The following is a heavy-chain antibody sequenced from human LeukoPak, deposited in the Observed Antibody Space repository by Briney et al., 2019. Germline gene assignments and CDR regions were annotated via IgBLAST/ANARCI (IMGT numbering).Heavy chain of an antibody. V-gene: IGHV4-59*12. J-gene: IGHJ4*02. CDR2: IYYSGST. CDR1: GGSISSYY. D-gene: IGHD3-3*01. Sequence: SETLSLTCTVSGGSISSYYWSWIRQPPGKGLEWIGYIYYSGSTNYNPSLKSRVSISVDTSKNQFSLKLSSVTAADTAVYYCARETATYDFWSGYPNYYFDYWGQGTLVTVSS. CDR3: ARETATYDFWSGYPNYYFDY.